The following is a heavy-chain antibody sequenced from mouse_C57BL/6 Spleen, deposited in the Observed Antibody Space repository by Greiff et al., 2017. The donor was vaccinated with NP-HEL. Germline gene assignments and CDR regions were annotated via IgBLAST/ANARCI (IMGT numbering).Heavy chain of an antibody. CDR2: IDPSDSYT. Sequence: QVQLQQPGAELVMPGASVKLSCKASGYTFTSYWMHWVKQRPGQGLEWIGEIDPSDSYTNYNQKFKGKSTLTVDKSSSTAYMQLSSLTSEDSAVYYCARDYDRVYYAMEYWGQGTSVTVSS. D-gene: IGHD2-4*01. CDR1: GYTFTSYW. J-gene: IGHJ4*01. V-gene: IGHV1-69*01. CDR3: ARDYDRVYYAMEY.